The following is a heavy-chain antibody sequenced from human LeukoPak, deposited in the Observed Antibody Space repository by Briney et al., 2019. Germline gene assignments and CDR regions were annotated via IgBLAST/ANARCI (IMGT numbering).Heavy chain of an antibody. V-gene: IGHV4-39*01. Sequence: SETLSLTCTVAGASISSESYYWGWIRQPPGKRLEWIGSIYFIGSTYYNPSLKSRVTVSLDTPNNQFSLKLTSVTAADTAVYYCARQTGSGLFILPGGQGTLATVSS. CDR2: IYFIGST. CDR3: ARQTGSGLFILP. D-gene: IGHD3/OR15-3a*01. CDR1: GASISSESYY. J-gene: IGHJ4*02.